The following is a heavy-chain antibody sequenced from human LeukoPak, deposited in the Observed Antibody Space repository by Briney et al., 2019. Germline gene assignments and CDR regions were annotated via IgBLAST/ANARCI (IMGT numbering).Heavy chain of an antibody. J-gene: IGHJ6*03. V-gene: IGHV1-2*02. CDR3: ASGGVTGTTASIRHYYYYYMDV. Sequence: GASVKVPCKASGYTFTGYYMHWVRQAPGQGLEWMGWINPNSGGTNYAQKFQGRVTMTRDTSISTAYMELSRLRSDDTAVYYCASGGVTGTTASIRHYYYYYMDVWGKGTTVTVSS. CDR1: GYTFTGYY. CDR2: INPNSGGT. D-gene: IGHD1-7*01.